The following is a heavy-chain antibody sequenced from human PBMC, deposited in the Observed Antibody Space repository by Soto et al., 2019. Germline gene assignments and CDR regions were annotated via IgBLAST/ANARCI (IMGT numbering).Heavy chain of an antibody. Sequence: EVQLVESGGGLVQPGGSLRLSCAASGFTFSSSWMSWVRQAPGKGLEWVANIKQDGSEKYYVDSVKGRFTISRDNAKNSLYLQMNSLRAEDTAVYYCARVNKGGYCDYWGQGTQVTVSS. J-gene: IGHJ4*02. CDR2: IKQDGSEK. D-gene: IGHD2-15*01. CDR1: GFTFSSSW. V-gene: IGHV3-7*01. CDR3: ARVNKGGYCDY.